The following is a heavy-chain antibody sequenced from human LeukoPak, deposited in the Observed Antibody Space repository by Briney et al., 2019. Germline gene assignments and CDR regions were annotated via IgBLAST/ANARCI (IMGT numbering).Heavy chain of an antibody. CDR1: GFTFSRYP. V-gene: IGHV3-64D*09. J-gene: IGHJ4*02. Sequence: GGSLRLFCSASGFTFSRYPMHWVRQAPGKGLEYVSAISGNGGSTYYADSVKGRFTISRDNSKNTLYLQMSSLRTEDTAIYYCVKAQYDFWSGLDYWGQGNLVTVSS. CDR3: VKAQYDFWSGLDY. D-gene: IGHD3-3*01. CDR2: ISGNGGST.